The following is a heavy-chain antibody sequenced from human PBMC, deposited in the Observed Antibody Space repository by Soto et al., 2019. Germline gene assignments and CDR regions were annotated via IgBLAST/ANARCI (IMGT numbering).Heavy chain of an antibody. V-gene: IGHV4-30-4*01. J-gene: IGHJ4*02. Sequence: SETLSLTCTVSGGSISSGDYYWSWIRQPPGKGLEWIGYIYYSGSAYYNPSLKSRVTISVDTSKNQFSLKLSSVTAADTAVYYCARFVTMIEQWPGSYYFDYWGQGTLVTAPQ. D-gene: IGHD3-22*01. CDR1: GGSISSGDYY. CDR3: ARFVTMIEQWPGSYYFDY. CDR2: IYYSGSA.